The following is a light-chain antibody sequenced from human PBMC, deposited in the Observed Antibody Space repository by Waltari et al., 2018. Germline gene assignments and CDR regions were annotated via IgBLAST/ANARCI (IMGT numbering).Light chain of an antibody. CDR3: SSYTSSSTLV. V-gene: IGLV2-14*03. J-gene: IGLJ2*01. Sequence: QSALTQPASVSGSPGQSITISCTGPSSDVGGYYYVSWYPQHPGNPPKLMIYDVSNRHSGVSNRFSGSKSGNTASLTISGLQAEDEADYYCSSYTSSSTLVFGGGTKLTVL. CDR1: SSDVGGYYY. CDR2: DVS.